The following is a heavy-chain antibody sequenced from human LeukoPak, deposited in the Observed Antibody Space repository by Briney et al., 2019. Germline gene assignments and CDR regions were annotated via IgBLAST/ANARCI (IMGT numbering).Heavy chain of an antibody. CDR1: GLTFRDAW. CDR2: IKSLAAGGTT. CDR3: THDSSGYYSLHS. J-gene: IGHJ4*02. D-gene: IGHD3-22*01. Sequence: GGSLKLSCVVSGLTFRDAWVTWVRQAPGKRLEWVGRIKSLAAGGTTDYAAPVKGRFTISRVDSRNTVYLQMNSLKTEDTAVYFCTHDSSGYYSLHSWGQGTLVTVSS. V-gene: IGHV3-15*01.